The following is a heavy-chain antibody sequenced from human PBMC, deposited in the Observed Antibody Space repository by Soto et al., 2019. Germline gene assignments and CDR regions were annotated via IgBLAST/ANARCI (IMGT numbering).Heavy chain of an antibody. CDR1: GGSISSGGYS. D-gene: IGHD2-2*01. Sequence: QVQLQESGPGLVKPSQTLSLTCTVSGGSISSGGYSWSWIRQHPGKGLEWIGYIYYSGSTYYNPSLKSRVTISVDTSKNQFSLKLSSVTAADTAVYYCARESRYCSSTSCYASDAFDIWGQGTMVTVSS. CDR2: IYYSGST. V-gene: IGHV4-31*03. CDR3: ARESRYCSSTSCYASDAFDI. J-gene: IGHJ3*02.